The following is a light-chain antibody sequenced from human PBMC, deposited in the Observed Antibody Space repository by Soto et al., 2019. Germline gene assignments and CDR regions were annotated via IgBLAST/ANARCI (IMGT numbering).Light chain of an antibody. CDR3: QQYNNWRRA. CDR2: GAS. Sequence: EIVMTQSPATLSVSPGERATLSCRASQSVSSNLAWYQQKPGQAPRLLIYGASTRATGIPARFSGSGSGTEFTLTISSLQSEDFAVYYCQQYNNWRRAFGQGTKVVIK. V-gene: IGKV3-15*01. J-gene: IGKJ1*01. CDR1: QSVSSN.